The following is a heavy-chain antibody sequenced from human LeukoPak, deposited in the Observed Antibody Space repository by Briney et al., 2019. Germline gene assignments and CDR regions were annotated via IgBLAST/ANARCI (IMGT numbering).Heavy chain of an antibody. J-gene: IGHJ4*02. CDR2: INHSGST. CDR3: ARGLRRVQDY. CDR1: GGSFSGYY. D-gene: IGHD1-1*01. Sequence: SETLSLTCAVYGGSFSGYYWSWIRQPPGKGLEWIGEINHSGSTNYNPSLKCRVTISVDTSKNQFSLKLSSVTAADTAVYYCARGLRRVQDYWGQGTLVTVSS. V-gene: IGHV4-34*01.